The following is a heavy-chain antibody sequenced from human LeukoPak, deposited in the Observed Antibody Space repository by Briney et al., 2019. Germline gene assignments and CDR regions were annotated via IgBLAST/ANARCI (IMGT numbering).Heavy chain of an antibody. J-gene: IGHJ3*02. CDR3: ARTFLWFGLGVAFDI. CDR1: GGSISSYY. Sequence: PSQTLSLTCTVSGGSISSYYWSWIRQPPGKGLEWIGYIYYSGSTNYNPSLKSRVTISVDTSKNQFSLKLSSVTAADTAVYYCARTFLWFGLGVAFDIWGQGTMVTVSS. CDR2: IYYSGST. D-gene: IGHD3-10*01. V-gene: IGHV4-59*01.